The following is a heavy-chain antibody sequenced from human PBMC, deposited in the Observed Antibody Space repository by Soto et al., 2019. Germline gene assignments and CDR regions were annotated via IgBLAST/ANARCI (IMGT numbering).Heavy chain of an antibody. CDR3: ARGKREEFEAAAGDVYYYYYMDV. Sequence: GGSLRLSCAASGFTFSSYDMHWVRQATGKGLEWVSAIGTAGDTYYPGSVKGRFTISRENAKNSLYLQMNSLRAGDTAVYYCARGKREEFEAAAGDVYYYYYMDVWGKGTTVTVSS. CDR2: IGTAGDT. CDR1: GFTFSSYD. V-gene: IGHV3-13*01. D-gene: IGHD6-13*01. J-gene: IGHJ6*03.